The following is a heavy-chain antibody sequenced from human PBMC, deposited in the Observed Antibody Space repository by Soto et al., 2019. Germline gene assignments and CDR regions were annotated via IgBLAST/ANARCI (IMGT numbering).Heavy chain of an antibody. D-gene: IGHD5-18*01. CDR3: ARTSTAMVTGWFDP. V-gene: IGHV1-69*12. CDR1: GGTFSSYA. CDR2: IIPIFGTA. J-gene: IGHJ5*02. Sequence: QVQLVQSGAEVKKPGSSVKVSCKASGGTFSSYAISWVRQAPGQGLEWMGGIIPIFGTANYAQKFQGRVTITADESTSTAYMERSSLRSEDTAVYYCARTSTAMVTGWFDPWGQGTLVTVSS.